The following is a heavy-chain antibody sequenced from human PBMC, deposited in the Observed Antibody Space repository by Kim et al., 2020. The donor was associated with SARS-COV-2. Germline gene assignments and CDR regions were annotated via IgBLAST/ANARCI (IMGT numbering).Heavy chain of an antibody. J-gene: IGHJ4*02. V-gene: IGHV3-48*03. CDR3: ARESAYGNFDY. Sequence: GGSLRLSCAASGFTFSSYEMNWVRQAPGKGLEWVSYISSSGSTIYYADSVKGRFTISRDNAKNSLYLQMNSLRAEDTAVYYCARESAYGNFDYWGQGTLVTVSS. CDR2: ISSSGSTI. D-gene: IGHD4-17*01. CDR1: GFTFSSYE.